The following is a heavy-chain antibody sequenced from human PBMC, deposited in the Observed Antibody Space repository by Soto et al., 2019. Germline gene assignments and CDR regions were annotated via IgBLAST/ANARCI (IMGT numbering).Heavy chain of an antibody. J-gene: IGHJ5*02. Sequence: SETLSLTCTVSGGSISSSSYYWVWIRQPPGKGLEWIGSIYYSGSTYYNPSLKSRVTISVDTSKNQFSLKLSSVTAADTAVYYCARQVLRFLEWAPSGFDPCGQGTLVTVSS. CDR3: ARQVLRFLEWAPSGFDP. D-gene: IGHD3-3*01. V-gene: IGHV4-39*01. CDR2: IYYSGST. CDR1: GGSISSSSYY.